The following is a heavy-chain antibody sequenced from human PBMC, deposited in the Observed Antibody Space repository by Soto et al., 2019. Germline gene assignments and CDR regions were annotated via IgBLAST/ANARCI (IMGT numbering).Heavy chain of an antibody. J-gene: IGHJ6*02. V-gene: IGHV3-23*01. CDR3: AKDISLGDFCSGYYSYYSGMDV. D-gene: IGHD3-3*01. Sequence: PRGSLRLSCAASGFTFSSYAMSWVRQAPGKGLEWVSAISGSGGSTYYADSVKGRFTISRDNSKNTLYLQMNSLRAEDTAVYYCAKDISLGDFCSGYYSYYSGMDVCGQGTTVTVSS. CDR2: ISGSGGST. CDR1: GFTFSSYA.